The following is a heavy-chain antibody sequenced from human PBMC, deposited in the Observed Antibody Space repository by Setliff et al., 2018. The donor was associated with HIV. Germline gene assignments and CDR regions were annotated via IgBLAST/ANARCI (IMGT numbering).Heavy chain of an antibody. CDR1: GGTFSNYA. CDR3: AKGPNFEDAFDI. J-gene: IGHJ3*02. V-gene: IGHV1-69*10. Sequence: GASVKVSCKASGGTFSNYAFSWERQAPGQGLEWMGGLIPIVDITKSTQKFRDRVTFTADESTKTAQMELSGLTFEDTAVYYCAKGPNFEDAFDIWGQGTVVTVSS. D-gene: IGHD2-8*01. CDR2: LIPIVDIT.